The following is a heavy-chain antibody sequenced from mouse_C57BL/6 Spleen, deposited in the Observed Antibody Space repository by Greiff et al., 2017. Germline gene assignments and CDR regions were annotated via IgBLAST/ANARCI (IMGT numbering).Heavy chain of an antibody. Sequence: EVQLQQSGPVLVKPGASVKMSCKASGYTFTDYYMNWVKQSHGKSLEWIGVINPYNGGTSYNQKFKGKATLTVDKSSSTAYMELNSLTSEDSAVYYCASNYYGSSPAWFAYWGQGTLVTVSA. J-gene: IGHJ3*01. V-gene: IGHV1-19*01. CDR2: INPYNGGT. D-gene: IGHD1-1*01. CDR1: GYTFTDYY. CDR3: ASNYYGSSPAWFAY.